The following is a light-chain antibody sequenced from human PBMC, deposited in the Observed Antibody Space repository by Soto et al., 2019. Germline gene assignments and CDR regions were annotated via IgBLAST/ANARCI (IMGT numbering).Light chain of an antibody. Sequence: DIQMTQSPSSVSASVGDRVTITCRASQGISTLLAWYQQKPGKAPQLLIYAASSLKSGFPSRFSGSGSWTDFTLTISSLQPEDFATYYCQQVNSFPPTFGQGTRLEIK. V-gene: IGKV1D-12*01. CDR2: AAS. CDR1: QGISTL. CDR3: QQVNSFPPT. J-gene: IGKJ5*01.